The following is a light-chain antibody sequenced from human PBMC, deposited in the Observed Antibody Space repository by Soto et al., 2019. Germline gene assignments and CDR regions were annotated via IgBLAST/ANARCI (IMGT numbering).Light chain of an antibody. CDR1: QSISTY. J-gene: IGKJ5*01. CDR3: QQSYSVPVT. CDR2: AAS. V-gene: IGKV1-39*01. Sequence: DIQMTQSPSSLSASVGDRVTITCRASQSISTYLNWYQQKPGKAPKLLIYAASSLQGGVPSRLSGSGSGTDFTLTISSLQPEDFTAYYCQQSYSVPVTFGQGTPLEIK.